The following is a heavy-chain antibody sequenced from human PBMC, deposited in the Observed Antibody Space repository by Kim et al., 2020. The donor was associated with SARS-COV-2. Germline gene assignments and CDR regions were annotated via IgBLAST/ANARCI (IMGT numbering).Heavy chain of an antibody. CDR3: ARFPRNYYGSGNIYGMDV. V-gene: IGHV1-2*02. CDR2: INPNSGGT. D-gene: IGHD3-10*01. Sequence: ASVKVSCKASGYTFTGYYMHWVRQAPGQGLEWMGWINPNSGGTNYAQKFQGRVTMTRDTSISTAYMELSRLRSDDTAVYYCARFPRNYYGSGNIYGMDVWGQGTTVTVSS. CDR1: GYTFTGYY. J-gene: IGHJ6*02.